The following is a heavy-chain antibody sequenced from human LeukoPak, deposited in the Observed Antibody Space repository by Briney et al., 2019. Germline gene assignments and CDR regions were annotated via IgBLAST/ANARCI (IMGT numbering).Heavy chain of an antibody. J-gene: IGHJ4*02. V-gene: IGHV4-34*01. CDR2: INHSGST. Sequence: PSETLSLTCAVYGGSFSGYYWSWIRQPPGKGLEWIGEINHSGSTNYNPSLKSRVTISVDTSKNQFPLKLSSVTAADTAVYYCARGDPFFDYWGQGTLVTVSS. CDR3: ARGDPFFDY. CDR1: GGSFSGYY.